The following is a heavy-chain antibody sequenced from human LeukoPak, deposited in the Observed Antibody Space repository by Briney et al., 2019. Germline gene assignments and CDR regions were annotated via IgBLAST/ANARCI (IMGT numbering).Heavy chain of an antibody. CDR2: IYYSWST. V-gene: IGHV4-59*01. Sequence: SETLSLTCTVSGGSISSYYWSWIRQPPGKGLEWIGYIYYSWSTNYNPSLKSRVTISVDTSQNQFSLKLSSVTAADTAVYYCARDLGVYPMFDPWGQGTLVSVSS. CDR3: ARDLGVYPMFDP. J-gene: IGHJ5*02. CDR1: GGSISSYY. D-gene: IGHD6-13*01.